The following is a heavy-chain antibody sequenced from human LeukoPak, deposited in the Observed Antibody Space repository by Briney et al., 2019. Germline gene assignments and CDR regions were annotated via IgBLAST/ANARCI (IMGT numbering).Heavy chain of an antibody. CDR2: ISGSGGST. J-gene: IGHJ4*02. Sequence: GGSLRLSCAASGFTFSSYAMSWVRQAPGKGLEWVSAISGSGGSTYHADSVKGRFTISRDNSKNTLYLQMNSLRAEDTAVYYCAKSLGELLRSFDYWGQGTLVTVSS. CDR3: AKSLGELLRSFDY. D-gene: IGHD1-26*01. V-gene: IGHV3-23*01. CDR1: GFTFSSYA.